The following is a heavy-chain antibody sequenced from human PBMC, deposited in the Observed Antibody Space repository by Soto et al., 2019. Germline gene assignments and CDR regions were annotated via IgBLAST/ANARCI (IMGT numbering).Heavy chain of an antibody. J-gene: IGHJ4*02. CDR2: IYLDDDK. V-gene: IGHV2-5*02. CDR3: AHRVLRTVFGLVTTTAIYFDF. D-gene: IGHD3-3*01. CDR1: GFSLTTSGVG. Sequence: QITLNESGPTRVKPRQTLTLTCTFSGFSLTTSGVGVGWIRQSPGKAPEWLALIYLDDDKRYSPSLKSRLTITKDTSKNQVVLTMADLDPADPATYYCAHRVLRTVFGLVTTTAIYFDFWGQGTPVAVSS.